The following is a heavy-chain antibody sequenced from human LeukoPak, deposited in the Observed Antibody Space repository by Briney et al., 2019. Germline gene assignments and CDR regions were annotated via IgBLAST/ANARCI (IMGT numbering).Heavy chain of an antibody. CDR1: GFTFSGSA. CDR2: IRSKANSYAT. D-gene: IGHD3-3*01. V-gene: IGHV3-73*01. CDR3: TGSYYDFWSGYYFDY. J-gene: IGHJ4*02. Sequence: PGGSLRLSCAASGFTFSGSAMHWVRQASGKGLEWVGRIRSKANSYATAYAASVKGRFTISRDDSKNTAYLQMNSLKTEDTAVYYCTGSYYDFWSGYYFDYWGQGTLVTVSS.